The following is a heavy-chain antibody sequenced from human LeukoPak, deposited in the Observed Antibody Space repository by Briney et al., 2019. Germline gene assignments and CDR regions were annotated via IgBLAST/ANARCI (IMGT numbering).Heavy chain of an antibody. Sequence: ASVKVSCKASGYTFTSYYMHWVRQAPGQGLEWMGIINPSGGSTSYAQKFQGRVTMTRDTSISTAYMELSRLRSDDTAVYYCARVKVKAVAGRDLGWFDPWGQGTLVTVSS. J-gene: IGHJ5*02. CDR3: ARVKVKAVAGRDLGWFDP. D-gene: IGHD6-19*01. CDR1: GYTFTSYY. CDR2: INPSGGST. V-gene: IGHV1-46*01.